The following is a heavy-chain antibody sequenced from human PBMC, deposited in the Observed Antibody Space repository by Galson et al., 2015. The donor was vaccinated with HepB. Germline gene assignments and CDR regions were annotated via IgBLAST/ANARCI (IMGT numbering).Heavy chain of an antibody. Sequence: SLRLSCAASGFTFSSYGMHWVRQAPGKGLEWVAVISYDGSNKYYADSVKGRFTISRDNSKNTLYLQMNSLRAEDTAVYYCARDSLVAAGTRLGWFDPWGQGTLVTVSS. CDR1: GFTFSSYG. J-gene: IGHJ5*02. V-gene: IGHV3-30*03. CDR3: ARDSLVAAGTRLGWFDP. D-gene: IGHD6-13*01. CDR2: ISYDGSNK.